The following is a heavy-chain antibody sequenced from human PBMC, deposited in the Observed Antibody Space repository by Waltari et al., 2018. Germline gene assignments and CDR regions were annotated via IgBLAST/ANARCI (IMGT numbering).Heavy chain of an antibody. CDR3: VRSGYCSGGSCYSAYGMDV. V-gene: IGHV1-69*13. CDR1: GGTFSSYA. CDR2: IIPIFGTA. D-gene: IGHD2-15*01. Sequence: VKKPGSSVKVSCKASGGTFSSYAISWVRQAPGQGLEWMGGIIPIFGTANYAQKFQGRVTITADESTSTAYMELSSLRSEDTAVYYCVRSGYCSGGSCYSAYGMDVWGQGTTVTVSS. J-gene: IGHJ6*02.